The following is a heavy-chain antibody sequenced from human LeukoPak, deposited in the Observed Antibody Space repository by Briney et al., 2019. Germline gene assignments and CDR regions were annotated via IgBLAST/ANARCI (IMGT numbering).Heavy chain of an antibody. CDR1: GFTFSTFV. V-gene: IGHV3-23*01. D-gene: IGHD3-22*01. J-gene: IGHJ4*02. CDR3: AKDAYDYYYDSSAGY. Sequence: GGSLRLSCAASGFTFSTFVMSWVRQTPGKGLEWVSAISGPGGHIYYADSVKGRFTISRDNSKSTLFLQMNSLRAEDTAVYYCAKDAYDYYYDSSAGYWGQGTLVTVSS. CDR2: ISGPGGHI.